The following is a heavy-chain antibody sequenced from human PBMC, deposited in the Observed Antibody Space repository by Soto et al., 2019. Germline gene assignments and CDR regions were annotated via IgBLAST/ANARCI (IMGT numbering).Heavy chain of an antibody. CDR2: IGSNSRTI. Sequence: GGSLRLSCAASGFKFSSYGMHWVRQAPGKGLEWISYIGSNSRTINNADSVKGRFTVSRDNAKNSLFLQMNSLRDEDTAVYYCARDRVGIAADVDYWGQGTLVTVSS. D-gene: IGHD6-13*01. V-gene: IGHV3-48*02. CDR3: ARDRVGIAADVDY. CDR1: GFKFSSYG. J-gene: IGHJ4*02.